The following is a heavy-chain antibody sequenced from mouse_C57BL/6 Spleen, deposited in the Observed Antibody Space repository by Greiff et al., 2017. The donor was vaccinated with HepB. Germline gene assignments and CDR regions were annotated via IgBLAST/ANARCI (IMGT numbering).Heavy chain of an antibody. CDR1: GYTFTDYE. CDR3: TRGDYDYDAAWFDY. Sequence: QVQLQQSGAELVRPGASVTLSCKASGYTFTDYEMHWVKQTPVHGLEWIGAIDPETGGTAYNQKFNGKAILTADKSSSTAYMELRSLTSEDSAVYYCTRGDYDYDAAWFDYWGQGTTLTVSS. CDR2: IDPETGGT. D-gene: IGHD2-4*01. V-gene: IGHV1-15*01. J-gene: IGHJ2*01.